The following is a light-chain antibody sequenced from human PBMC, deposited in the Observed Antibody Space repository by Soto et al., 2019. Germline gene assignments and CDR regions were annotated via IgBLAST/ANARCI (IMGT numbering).Light chain of an antibody. CDR3: SSYTTSSTVV. Sequence: QSALTQPASVSGSPGQSITISCTGTSSDVGGYNYVSWYQQHPGKAPKLMIYDVSNRPSGVSNRFSGSKSGNTASLTISGLQAEDDDYYYCSSYTTSSTVVFGGGTKLTVL. V-gene: IGLV2-14*01. CDR2: DVS. CDR1: SSDVGGYNY. J-gene: IGLJ2*01.